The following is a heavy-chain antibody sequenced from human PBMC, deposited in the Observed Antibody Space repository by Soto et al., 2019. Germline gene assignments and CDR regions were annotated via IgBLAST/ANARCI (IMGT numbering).Heavy chain of an antibody. J-gene: IGHJ6*02. Sequence: GASVKVSCKASGYTFTSYGISWVRQAPGQGLEWMGWISAYNGNTNYAQKLQGRVTMTTDTSTSTAYMELRSLRSDDTAVYYCARDVGRGYSSSWYFILPPKYGMDVRGPGTTVTVSS. V-gene: IGHV1-18*01. CDR1: GYTFTSYG. CDR2: ISAYNGNT. D-gene: IGHD6-13*01. CDR3: ARDVGRGYSSSWYFILPPKYGMDV.